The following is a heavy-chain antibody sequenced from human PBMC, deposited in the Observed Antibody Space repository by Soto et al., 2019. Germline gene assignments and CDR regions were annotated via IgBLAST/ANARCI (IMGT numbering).Heavy chain of an antibody. CDR3: ARLGYCSGGSCYHGLDY. CDR1: GGSFSGYY. J-gene: IGHJ4*02. D-gene: IGHD2-15*01. Sequence: SETLSLTCAVYGGSFSGYYWSWIRQPPGKGLEWIGEINHSGSTNYNPSLKSRVTISVDTSKNQFSLKLSSVTAADTAVYYCARLGYCSGGSCYHGLDYWGRGTLVTVS. V-gene: IGHV4-34*01. CDR2: INHSGST.